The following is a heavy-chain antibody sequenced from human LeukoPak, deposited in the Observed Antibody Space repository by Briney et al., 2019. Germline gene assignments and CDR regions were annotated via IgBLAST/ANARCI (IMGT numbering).Heavy chain of an antibody. Sequence: SVKVSCKASGGTFSSYAISWVRQAPGQGLEWMGGIIPIFGTANYAQKFQGRVTITADKSTSTAYMELSSLRFEDTAVYYCAREGYSYGYDYWGQGTLVTVSS. CDR2: IIPIFGTA. CDR1: GGTFSSYA. J-gene: IGHJ4*02. V-gene: IGHV1-69*06. D-gene: IGHD5-18*01. CDR3: AREGYSYGYDY.